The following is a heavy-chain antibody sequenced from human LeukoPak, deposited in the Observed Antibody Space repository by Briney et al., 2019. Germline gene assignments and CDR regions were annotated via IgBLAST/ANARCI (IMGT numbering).Heavy chain of an antibody. V-gene: IGHV3-21*01. D-gene: IGHD3-16*01. CDR1: GFTFSASD. CDR2: ISSSSSYI. CDR3: ARDPIYAPPPLAAFDI. Sequence: GGSLRLSCAASGFTFSASDMNWVRQTPGKGLEWVSSISSSSSYIYYADSVKGRFSISRDNAKKSLYLQMNSLRAEDTAVYFCARDPIYAPPPLAAFDIWGQGTLVTVSS. J-gene: IGHJ3*02.